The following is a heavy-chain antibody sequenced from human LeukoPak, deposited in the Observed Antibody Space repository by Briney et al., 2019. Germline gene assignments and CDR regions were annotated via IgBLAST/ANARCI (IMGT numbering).Heavy chain of an antibody. CDR2: INHSGST. D-gene: IGHD3-10*01. CDR3: ARGGVSLLWFGESSRRYYFDY. Sequence: SETLSLTCAVYGGSFSGYYWSWIRQPPGKGLEWIGEINHSGSTNYNPFLKSRVTISVDTSKNQFSLKLSSVTAADTAVYYCARGGVSLLWFGESSRRYYFDYWGQGTLVTVSS. V-gene: IGHV4-34*01. CDR1: GGSFSGYY. J-gene: IGHJ4*02.